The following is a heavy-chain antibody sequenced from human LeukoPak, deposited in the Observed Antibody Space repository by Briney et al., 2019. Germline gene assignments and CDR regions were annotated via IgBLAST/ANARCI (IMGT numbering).Heavy chain of an antibody. V-gene: IGHV3-21*01. CDR3: ARESIAVADDTDY. CDR1: GFTLNSHN. Sequence: GSLRLSWATSGFTLNSHNMNWVRQAPGKGLEWVSSISSSSYIYYADSVKGRFTISRDNAKDSLYLQMNSLRAEDTAVYYCARESIAVADDTDYWGQGTLVTVSS. J-gene: IGHJ4*02. D-gene: IGHD6-19*01. CDR2: ISSSSYI.